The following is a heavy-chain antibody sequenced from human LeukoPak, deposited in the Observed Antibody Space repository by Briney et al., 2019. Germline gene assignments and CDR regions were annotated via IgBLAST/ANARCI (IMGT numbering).Heavy chain of an antibody. J-gene: IGHJ4*02. CDR1: EFTFSTYP. CDR3: ARLLGGDFWSGYYDY. Sequence: GGSLRLSCAASEFTFSTYPMHWVRQAPGKGLEYVSAISTNGDNTYYANSVRGRFTISRDNSKNTVYLQMGSLRAEDMAVYYCARLLGGDFWSGYYDYWGQGTLVTVSS. D-gene: IGHD3-3*01. CDR2: ISTNGDNT. V-gene: IGHV3-64*01.